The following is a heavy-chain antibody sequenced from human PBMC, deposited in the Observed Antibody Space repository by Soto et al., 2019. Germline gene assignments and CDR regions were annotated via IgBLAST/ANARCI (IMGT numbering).Heavy chain of an antibody. CDR2: ISSDGRET. D-gene: IGHD1-26*01. CDR1: GFTFRTYG. Sequence: QVQLVESGGGVVQPGRSLRLSCAAAGFTFRTYGMNWVRQAPGRGLEWVAIISSDGRETYYADSVKGRFTISRDNSENTLYLQVNSLIVEDTAVYYCARQESGTDYWGRGTLVTVSS. CDR3: ARQESGTDY. J-gene: IGHJ4*02. V-gene: IGHV3-30*03.